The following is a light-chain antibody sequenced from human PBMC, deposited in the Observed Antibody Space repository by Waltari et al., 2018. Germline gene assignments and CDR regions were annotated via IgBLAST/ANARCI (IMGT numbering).Light chain of an antibody. Sequence: DIQMTQFPSTLSASVGDRLTITCRASQSINSWLAWYQQKPGKAPKLLIYKASSLESGVPSRFSGSGSGTEFTLTISSLQPDDFATYYCQKYNSAPLTFGQGTKVEIK. J-gene: IGKJ1*01. V-gene: IGKV1-5*03. CDR2: KAS. CDR3: QKYNSAPLT. CDR1: QSINSW.